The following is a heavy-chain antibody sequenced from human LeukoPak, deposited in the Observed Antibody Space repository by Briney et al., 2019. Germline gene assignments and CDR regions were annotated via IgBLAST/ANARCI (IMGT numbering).Heavy chain of an antibody. CDR1: GYTFTSYG. CDR2: ISAYNGNT. CDR3: ARVSYYDSSGYHFDY. V-gene: IGHV1-18*01. D-gene: IGHD3-22*01. J-gene: IGHJ4*02. Sequence: ASVKVSCKASGYTFTSYGISWVRQAPGQGLEWMGWISAYNGNTNYAQKLQGRVTMTTDTSTSTAYMELRSLRAEDTAVYYCARVSYYDSSGYHFDYWGQGTLVTVSS.